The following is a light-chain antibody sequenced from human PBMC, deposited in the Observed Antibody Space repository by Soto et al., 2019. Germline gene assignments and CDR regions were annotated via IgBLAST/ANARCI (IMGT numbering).Light chain of an antibody. CDR2: GAS. CDR1: QSVNNN. J-gene: IGKJ1*01. V-gene: IGKV3-15*01. Sequence: TRSPASLPFPPGVSSTLSCRASQSVNNNVAWYQQKPGQAPRLLIYGASIRATSIPARFSGSGSGTEYSLTISSLQAEDFGVYFCQQYDQWWTFGQGTKVDIK. CDR3: QQYDQWWT.